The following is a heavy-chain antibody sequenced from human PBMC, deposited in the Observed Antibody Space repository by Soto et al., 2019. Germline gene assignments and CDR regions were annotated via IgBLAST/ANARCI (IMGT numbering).Heavy chain of an antibody. Sequence: QLQLQESGSGLVKPSQTLSLTCAVSGGSISSGGYSWSWIRQPPGKGLEWIGYIYHSGSTYYNPSLKSRVTISVDRSKNQFSLKLSSVTAADTAVYYCATNDYGGNNAPGAFDIWGQGTMVTVSS. V-gene: IGHV4-30-2*01. D-gene: IGHD4-17*01. J-gene: IGHJ3*02. CDR2: IYHSGST. CDR3: ATNDYGGNNAPGAFDI. CDR1: GGSISSGGYS.